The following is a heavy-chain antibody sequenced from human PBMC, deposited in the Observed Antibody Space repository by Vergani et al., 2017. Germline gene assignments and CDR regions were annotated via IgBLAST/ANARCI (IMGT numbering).Heavy chain of an antibody. J-gene: IGHJ4*02. CDR2: ISSSGSTI. CDR3: ARVGGSWYVLDY. CDR1: GFTFSSYE. D-gene: IGHD6-13*01. V-gene: IGHV3-48*03. Sequence: EVQLVESGGGLVQPGGSLRLSCAASGFTFSSYEMNWVRQAPGKGLEWVSYISSSGSTIYYADSVKGRFTISRDNAKNSLYLQMNSLRAEDTAVYYCARVGGSWYVLDYWGQGTLVTVSS.